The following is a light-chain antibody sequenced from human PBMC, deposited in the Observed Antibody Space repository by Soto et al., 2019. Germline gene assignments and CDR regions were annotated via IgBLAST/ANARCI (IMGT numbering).Light chain of an antibody. CDR3: CSYAGGSTPVV. Sequence: QSVLTQPASVSGSPGQSITISCTGTSSDVGSYNFVSWYQQCQGRAPKLMIFEVTKRPSGVSNRFSGSKSGNTASLTISGLQAEDEADYYYCSYAGGSTPVVFGGGTKLTVL. J-gene: IGLJ2*01. CDR2: EVT. V-gene: IGLV2-23*02. CDR1: SSDVGSYNF.